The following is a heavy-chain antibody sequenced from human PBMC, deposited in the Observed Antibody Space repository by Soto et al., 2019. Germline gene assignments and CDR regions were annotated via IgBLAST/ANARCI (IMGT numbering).Heavy chain of an antibody. J-gene: IGHJ4*02. CDR2: IKSKTGGGTT. CDR1: AFTFSNAW. V-gene: IGHV3-15*07. Sequence: EVQLVESGGDLVKPGGSLRLSCAASAFTFSNAWMNWVRQAPGKGLEWVGRIKSKTGGGTTDYAAPVKGRFVISRDDSKNMLYLQMNSLKTEDTAVYYCTTDFTSGWFFDHWGQGTLVTVSS. D-gene: IGHD6-19*01. CDR3: TTDFTSGWFFDH.